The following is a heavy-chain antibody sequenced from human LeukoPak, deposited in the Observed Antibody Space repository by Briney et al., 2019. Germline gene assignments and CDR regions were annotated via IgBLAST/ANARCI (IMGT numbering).Heavy chain of an antibody. D-gene: IGHD2-2*02. J-gene: IGHJ4*02. V-gene: IGHV4-34*01. CDR1: GGSFSGYY. Sequence: SETLSLTCAVYGGSFSGYYWSWIRQPPGKGLEWIGEINHSGSTNYNPSLKSRVTISVDTSKNQLSLKLSSVTAADTAVYYCARVRCSSTSCYTGAFDYWGQGTLVTVSS. CDR3: ARVRCSSTSCYTGAFDY. CDR2: INHSGST.